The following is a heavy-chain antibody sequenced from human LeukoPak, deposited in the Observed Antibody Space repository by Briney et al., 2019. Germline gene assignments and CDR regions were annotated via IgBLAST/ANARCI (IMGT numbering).Heavy chain of an antibody. D-gene: IGHD3-10*01. Sequence: KSSETLSLTCAVYGGSFSGYYWSWIRQPPGKGLEWIGEINHSGSTNYNPSLKSRVTISVDTSKNQFSLKLSSVTAADTAVYYCARHVRYYGSGSYSYLPIQYYYYYYMDVWGKGTTVTISS. V-gene: IGHV4-34*01. CDR2: INHSGST. J-gene: IGHJ6*03. CDR1: GGSFSGYY. CDR3: ARHVRYYGSGSYSYLPIQYYYYYYMDV.